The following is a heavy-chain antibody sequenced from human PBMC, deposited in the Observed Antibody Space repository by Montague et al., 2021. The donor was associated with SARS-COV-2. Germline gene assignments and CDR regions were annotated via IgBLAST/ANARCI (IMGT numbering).Heavy chain of an antibody. CDR2: LYNGGTT. J-gene: IGHJ6*02. CDR3: ARTSKLRESSSGNYYYHAIDV. CDR1: GGSIGGTNYY. D-gene: IGHD3-16*01. V-gene: IGHV4-39*02. Sequence: SETLSLTCTVSGGSIGGTNYYWDWIRQPPGKGLEWIGNLYNGGTTYYSPSLKSRVTISVDTSKNHFSLNMASVTAADTAVYYCARTSKLRESSSGNYYYHAIDVWGQGTTVTVSS.